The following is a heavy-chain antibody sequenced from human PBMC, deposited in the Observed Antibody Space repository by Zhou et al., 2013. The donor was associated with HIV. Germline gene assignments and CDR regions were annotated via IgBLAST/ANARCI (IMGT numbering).Heavy chain of an antibody. D-gene: IGHD3-22*01. CDR2: ITPIFGSA. CDR3: ARGTHYYDSTGYYYAFDY. V-gene: IGHV1-69*01. CDR1: GGTFSGYG. Sequence: QVQLVQSGAEVKKPGSSVKVACKASGGTFSGYGINWVRQAPGQGLEWMGGITPIFGSAKYAQKFQGRVTITTDESTSTTYMEMSSLRSEDTAIYSCARGTHYYDSTGYYYAFDYWGQGTLVTVSS. J-gene: IGHJ4*02.